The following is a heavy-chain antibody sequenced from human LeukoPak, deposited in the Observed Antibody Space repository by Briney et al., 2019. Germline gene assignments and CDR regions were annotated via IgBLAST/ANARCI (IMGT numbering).Heavy chain of an antibody. CDR3: ATGYYEPFAT. Sequence: SETLSLTCSVSGASLSSYYWDWLRQAPGKGLEWIGYISDTWKNDAHPSLKSRVSISLDMSKKQFSLRLRSVTAADSAVYYCATGYYEPFATWGPGILVTVSS. V-gene: IGHV4-59*01. D-gene: IGHD1-26*01. CDR1: GASLSSYY. J-gene: IGHJ5*02. CDR2: ISDTWKN.